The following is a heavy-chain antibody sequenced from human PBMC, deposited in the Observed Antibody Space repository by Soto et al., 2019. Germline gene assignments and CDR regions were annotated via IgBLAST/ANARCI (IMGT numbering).Heavy chain of an antibody. J-gene: IGHJ6*03. D-gene: IGHD2-2*01. Sequence: ASVKVSCKASGYTFTSYGISWVRQAPGQGLEWMGWISAYNGNTNYAQKLQGRVTMTTDTSTSTAYMELRSLRSDDTAVYYCARIKDIVVVPAAMPVYYYYYMDVWGKGTTVTVSS. CDR3: ARIKDIVVVPAAMPVYYYYYMDV. CDR1: GYTFTSYG. CDR2: ISAYNGNT. V-gene: IGHV1-18*01.